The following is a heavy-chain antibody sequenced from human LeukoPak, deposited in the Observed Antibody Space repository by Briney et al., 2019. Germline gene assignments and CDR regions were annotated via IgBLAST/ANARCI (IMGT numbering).Heavy chain of an antibody. CDR2: IKSKTDGGTT. CDR3: PTGRNQKNTDFGMGYPNAFAY. Sequence: GGSLRLSCAASGFTFSNAWMSWVRQAPGKGLEWVGRIKSKTDGGTTDYAAPVKGRFTISRDDSKNTLYLQMNSLKTEDTAVYYCPTGRNQKNTDFGMGYPNAFAYWAREPWSPSPQ. V-gene: IGHV3-15*01. J-gene: IGHJ4*02. D-gene: IGHD3-3*01. CDR1: GFTFSNAW.